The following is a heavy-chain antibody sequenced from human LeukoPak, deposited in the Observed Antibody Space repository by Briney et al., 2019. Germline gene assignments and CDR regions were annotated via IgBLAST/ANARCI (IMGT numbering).Heavy chain of an antibody. V-gene: IGHV1-69*13. D-gene: IGHD2-21*01. Sequence: GASVKVSCKASGGTFSSYAISWVRQAPGQGLEWMGGIIPIFGTANYAQKFQGRVTITADESTSTAYMELSSLRSEDTAVYYCATYWYCGGDCYWGNWFDPWGQGTLVTVSS. CDR1: GGTFSSYA. CDR3: ATYWYCGGDCYWGNWFDP. CDR2: IIPIFGTA. J-gene: IGHJ5*02.